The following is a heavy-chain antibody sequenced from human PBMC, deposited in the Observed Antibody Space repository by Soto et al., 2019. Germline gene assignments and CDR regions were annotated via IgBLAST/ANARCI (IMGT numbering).Heavy chain of an antibody. CDR1: GYSFTSYW. CDR2: IYPGDSDT. D-gene: IGHD6-13*01. Sequence: GESLKISCKGSGYSFTSYWIGWVRQMPGKGLEWMGIIYPGDSDTRYSPSFQGQVTISADKSISTAYLQWSSLKASDTAMYYCARHKSRDNYYYYMDVCGKGTTVTVSS. CDR3: ARHKSRDNYYYYMDV. V-gene: IGHV5-51*01. J-gene: IGHJ6*03.